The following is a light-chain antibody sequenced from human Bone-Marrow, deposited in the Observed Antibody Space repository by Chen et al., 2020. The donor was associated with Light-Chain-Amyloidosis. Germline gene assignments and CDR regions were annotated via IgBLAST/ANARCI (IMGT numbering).Light chain of an antibody. CDR2: GSS. Sequence: EIVLTQSPGTLSLSPGEGANLSCRASQTISSNYLTWYQQKFGQAPRLLIYGSSSRATGIPDRFTGGGSGTDFNLTSNRLEPEDFSMYYCQQYGTSPLTFGGGTKVEI. J-gene: IGKJ4*01. CDR1: QTISSNY. CDR3: QQYGTSPLT. V-gene: IGKV3-20*01.